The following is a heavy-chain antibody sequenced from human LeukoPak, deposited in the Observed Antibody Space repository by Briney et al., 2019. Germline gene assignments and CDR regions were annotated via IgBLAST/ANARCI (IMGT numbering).Heavy chain of an antibody. CDR1: GYTFTNYG. V-gene: IGHV1-18*01. CDR2: ISTYNGNT. CDR3: ARAESSGYQRQFDY. Sequence: VASVKVSCKASGYTFTNYGISWVRQAPGQGLEWIGWISTYNGNTNYAQKLQGRVTMTTDTSTSTAYMELRSLRSDDTAVYYCARAESSGYQRQFDYWGQGTLVTVSS. J-gene: IGHJ4*02. D-gene: IGHD3-22*01.